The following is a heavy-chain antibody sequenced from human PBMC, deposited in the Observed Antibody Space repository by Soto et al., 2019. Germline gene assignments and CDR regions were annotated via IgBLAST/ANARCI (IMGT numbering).Heavy chain of an antibody. D-gene: IGHD1-26*01. CDR3: ARGGSLYWCFDL. CDR1: GYTFTSYA. CDR2: INAGNGNT. J-gene: IGHJ2*01. V-gene: IGHV1-3*01. Sequence: QVKLVQSGAEVKKPGASVKVSCKASGYTFTSYAMHWVRQAPGQRLEWMGWINAGNGNTKYSQKFQGRVTITRDTSASTAYMELSSRRSEVTAVYYCARGGSLYWCFDLWGRGTLVTVSS.